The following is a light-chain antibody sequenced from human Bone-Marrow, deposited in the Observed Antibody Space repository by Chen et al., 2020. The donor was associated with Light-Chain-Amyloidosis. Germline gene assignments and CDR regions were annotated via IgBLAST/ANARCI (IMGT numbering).Light chain of an antibody. J-gene: IGLJ2*01. CDR3: CSYAGNSLV. CDR1: SSDVGSYYL. V-gene: IGLV2-23*01. Sequence: QSALTQPASLSGSPGQSITISCTGTSSDVGSYYLVSLYQQHPGKAPKLIVYEGNKRPSGVSNRFSGSKSGNTASLTISGLQAEDEADYYCCSYAGNSLVFGGGTKLTVL. CDR2: EGN.